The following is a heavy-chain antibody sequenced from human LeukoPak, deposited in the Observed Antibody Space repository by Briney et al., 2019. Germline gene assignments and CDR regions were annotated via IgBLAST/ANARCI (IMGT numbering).Heavy chain of an antibody. CDR1: GYTFTGYY. D-gene: IGHD3-22*01. V-gene: IGHV1-2*02. Sequence: ASVKVSCKASGYTFTGYYMHWVRQAPGQGLEWMGWINTNSGATNYAQKFQGRVTMTRDTSISTAYMELSRLTSDDTAMYYCARDRTSGYNWFDPWGQGTLVTVSS. CDR2: INTNSGAT. J-gene: IGHJ5*02. CDR3: ARDRTSGYNWFDP.